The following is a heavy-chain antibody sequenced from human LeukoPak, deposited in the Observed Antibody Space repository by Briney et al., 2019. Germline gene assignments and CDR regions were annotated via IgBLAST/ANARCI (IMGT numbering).Heavy chain of an antibody. CDR3: TRDSGTYNWFDP. CDR1: GFTFSGYA. V-gene: IGHV3-73*01. Sequence: GGSLKLSCAASGFTFSGYAIHWVRQSSGKGLEWVGQIDKKDKGYATATACAASVKGRFTISRDDSINTAYLQMKSLKTEDTALYYCTRDSGTYNWFDPWGQGTLVTVSS. D-gene: IGHD1-26*01. J-gene: IGHJ5*02. CDR2: IDKKDKGYATAT.